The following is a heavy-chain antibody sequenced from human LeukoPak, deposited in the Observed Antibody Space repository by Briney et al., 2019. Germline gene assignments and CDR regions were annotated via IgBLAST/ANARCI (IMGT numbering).Heavy chain of an antibody. D-gene: IGHD4-11*01. V-gene: IGHV4-38-2*01. CDR1: GYSISSGYY. Sequence: SETLSLTCAVSGYSISSGYYWGWIRQPPGKGLEWLGSIYHSGSTYNNPSLKSRVTMSVDTSKNQFSLKLTSVTAADTAVYYCARAYSNWFDPWGQGTLVTVSS. CDR2: IYHSGST. J-gene: IGHJ5*02. CDR3: ARAYSNWFDP.